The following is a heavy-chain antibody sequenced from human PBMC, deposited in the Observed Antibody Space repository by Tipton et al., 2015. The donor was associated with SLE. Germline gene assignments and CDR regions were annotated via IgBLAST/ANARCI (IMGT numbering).Heavy chain of an antibody. CDR1: GGSFSGYY. V-gene: IGHV4-34*01. D-gene: IGHD1-26*01. Sequence: TLSLTCAVYGGSFSGYYWSWIRQPPGKGLEWIGEINHSGSTNYNPSLKSRVTISVDTSKNQFSLKLRSVTAADTALYYCARSHELSFDYWGQGIMVTVSS. J-gene: IGHJ4*02. CDR2: INHSGST. CDR3: ARSHELSFDY.